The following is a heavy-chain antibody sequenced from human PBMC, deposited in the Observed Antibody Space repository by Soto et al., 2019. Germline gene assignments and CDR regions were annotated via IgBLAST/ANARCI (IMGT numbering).Heavy chain of an antibody. CDR1: GFTFSSYW. CDR2: IKQDGSEK. CDR3: ARGRAYCSGGSCYGGYSDY. D-gene: IGHD2-15*01. Sequence: EVQLVESGGGLVQPGGSLRLSCAASGFTFSSYWMSWVRQAPGKGLEWVANIKQDGSEKYYVDSVKGRFTISRDNAKNSLYLQMNSLRAEDTAVYYCARGRAYCSGGSCYGGYSDYWGQGTLVTVSS. J-gene: IGHJ4*02. V-gene: IGHV3-7*03.